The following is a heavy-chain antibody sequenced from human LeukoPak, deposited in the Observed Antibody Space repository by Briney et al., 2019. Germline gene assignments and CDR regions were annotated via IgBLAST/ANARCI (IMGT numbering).Heavy chain of an antibody. V-gene: IGHV3-21*01. Sequence: PGGSLRLSCAASGFTFSTXXXXXXXQAXGKGXEWVSSITSSSRSIXYADSVKGRFTXXXDXAKNSLFLQMSSLRAEGTAVYYCARDRNTPIDYRGQGTLVTVSS. CDR1: GFTFSTXX. CDR2: ITSSSRSI. J-gene: IGHJ4*02. CDR3: ARDRNTPIDY. D-gene: IGHD5-18*01.